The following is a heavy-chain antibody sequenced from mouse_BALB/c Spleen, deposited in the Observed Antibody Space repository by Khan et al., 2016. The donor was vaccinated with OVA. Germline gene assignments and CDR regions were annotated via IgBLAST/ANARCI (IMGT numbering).Heavy chain of an antibody. V-gene: IGHV1S135*01. CDR1: GYSFTSYY. CDR2: IDPFSGGT. D-gene: IGHD2-2*01. J-gene: IGHJ3*01. Sequence: VQLQQSGPELMKPGASVKISCKASGYSFTSYYIHWVMQSHGKSLEWIGYIDPFSGGTTYNQKFKGKATLTVDKSSSTAYITLSNLTSEDSACYYCTRHGYVAWFTYWCQGTLVTVSA. CDR3: TRHGYVAWFTY.